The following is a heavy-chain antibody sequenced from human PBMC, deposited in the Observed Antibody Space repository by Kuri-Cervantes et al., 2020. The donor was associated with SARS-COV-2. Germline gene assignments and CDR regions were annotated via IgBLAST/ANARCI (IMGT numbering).Heavy chain of an antibody. CDR1: GFTFSSYA. CDR2: ISGSGGST. V-gene: IGHV3-23*01. J-gene: IGHJ5*02. CDR3: ARVGYSSSGWFDP. Sequence: GGSRRLSCAASGFTFSSYAMSWVRQAPGKGLEWVSAISGSGGSTYYADSVKGRFTISRDNAKNSLYLQMNSLRAEDTAVYYCARVGYSSSGWFDPWGQGTLVTVSS. D-gene: IGHD6-6*01.